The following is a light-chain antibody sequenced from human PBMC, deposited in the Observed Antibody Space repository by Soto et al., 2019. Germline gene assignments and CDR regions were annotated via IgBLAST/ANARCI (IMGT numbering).Light chain of an antibody. CDR3: QQYGTSPTWT. CDR2: GAS. CDR1: ESISNNY. V-gene: IGKV3-20*01. J-gene: IGKJ1*01. Sequence: EIVLTQSPDTLSLSPGEEATLSCRTSESISNNYLAWYQQKAGQAPRLLIYGASGRATGIPDRFSGSGSGTDFTLTISRLETEDFAVYYCQQYGTSPTWTFGQGTNVEVK.